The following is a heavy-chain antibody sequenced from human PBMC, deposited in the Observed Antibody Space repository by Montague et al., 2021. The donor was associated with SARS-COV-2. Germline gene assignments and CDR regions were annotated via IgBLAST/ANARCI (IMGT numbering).Heavy chain of an antibody. J-gene: IGHJ3*01. D-gene: IGHD6-19*01. CDR2: VYYNGDT. Sequence: SETLSLTCTVSGGSTASHYWNWIRQSPGKRPEWIGYVYYNGDTKYNLSLQSRVTISIDTSENQFSPRLNSVTAADTAVYFCARGWAFAPWGQGRLVTVSS. CDR1: GGSTASHY. CDR3: ARGWAFAP. V-gene: IGHV4-59*08.